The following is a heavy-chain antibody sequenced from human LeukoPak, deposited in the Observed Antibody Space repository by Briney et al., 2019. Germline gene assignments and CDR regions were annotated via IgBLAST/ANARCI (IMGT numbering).Heavy chain of an antibody. Sequence: SGGSLRLSCAASGFTFSSYAMSWVRQAPGKGLEWVSAISGSGGSTYYADSVKGRFTISRDNSKNTLYLQMNSLRAEDTAAYYCANALRGLLAPRMDVRGQGTTVTVSS. V-gene: IGHV3-23*01. J-gene: IGHJ6*02. CDR3: ANALRGLLAPRMDV. CDR1: GFTFSSYA. CDR2: ISGSGGST. D-gene: IGHD4-17*01.